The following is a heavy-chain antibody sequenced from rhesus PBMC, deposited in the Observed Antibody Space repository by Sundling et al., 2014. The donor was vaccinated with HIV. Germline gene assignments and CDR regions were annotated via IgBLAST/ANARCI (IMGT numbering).Heavy chain of an antibody. CDR1: GNSVISGYYY. J-gene: IGHJ5-1*01. V-gene: IGHV4-122*02. Sequence: QVQLQESGPGLVKPSDTLSLTCAVSGNSVISGYYYWNWFRQSPGKGLEWIGYVTPSGNTDYNPSLKSRVTISRDMSKNDFSLRLTSVTAADTALYNCAIRRVVVSSGGFDVWGPGVLVTVST. D-gene: IGHD2-39*01. CDR3: AIRRVVVSSGGFDV. CDR2: VTPSGNT.